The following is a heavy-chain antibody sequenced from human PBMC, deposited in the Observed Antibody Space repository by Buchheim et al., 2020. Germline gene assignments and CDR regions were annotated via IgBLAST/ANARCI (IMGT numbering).Heavy chain of an antibody. J-gene: IGHJ3*02. CDR1: GGSISSSNW. V-gene: IGHV4-4*02. Sequence: QVQLQESGPGLVKPSGTLSLTCAVSGGSISSSNWWGWVRQPPGKGLEWIGEIYHSGSTNYNPSLKSRVTISVAKSKNQFYLKLSSVTAADTAVYYCARVRAYSSSWYSGGDAFDIWGQGT. CDR3: ARVRAYSSSWYSGGDAFDI. CDR2: IYHSGST. D-gene: IGHD6-13*01.